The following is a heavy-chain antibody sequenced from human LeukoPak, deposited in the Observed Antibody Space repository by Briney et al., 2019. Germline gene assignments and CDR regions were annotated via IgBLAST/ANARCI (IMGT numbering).Heavy chain of an antibody. D-gene: IGHD6-19*01. CDR3: ARVYPTYSSGWFFDY. Sequence: SETLSLTCTVSGGSISSYYWSWIRQPAGKGLEWIGRIYTSGSTNYNPSLKSRVTISVDKSKNQSSLKLSSVTAADTAVYYCARVYPTYSSGWFFDYWGQGTLVTVSS. CDR2: IYTSGST. V-gene: IGHV4-4*07. CDR1: GGSISSYY. J-gene: IGHJ4*02.